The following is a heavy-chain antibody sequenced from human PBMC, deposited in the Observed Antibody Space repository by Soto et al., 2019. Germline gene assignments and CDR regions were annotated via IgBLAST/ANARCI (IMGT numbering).Heavy chain of an antibody. J-gene: IGHJ6*02. CDR1: GYTFTSYD. CDR2: MNPNSGNT. CDR3: ASRPYVGWYVDYYYYGMDV. V-gene: IGHV1-8*01. D-gene: IGHD6-19*01. Sequence: GASVKVSCKASGYTFTSYDINWVRQATGQGLEWMGWMNPNSGNTGYAQKFQGRVTMTRNTSISTAYMELSSLRSEDTAVYYCASRPYVGWYVDYYYYGMDVWGQGTTVTVSS.